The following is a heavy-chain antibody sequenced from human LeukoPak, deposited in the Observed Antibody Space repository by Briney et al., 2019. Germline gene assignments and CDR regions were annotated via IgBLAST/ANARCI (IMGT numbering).Heavy chain of an antibody. J-gene: IGHJ5*02. V-gene: IGHV4-59*12. CDR2: IYYSGST. D-gene: IGHD3-10*01. CDR3: ARVESDMVRGVSRFDP. Sequence: KASETLSLTCNVSGASISTYYWSWIRQPPGKGLEWIAYIYYSGSTNYSPSLESRVTIAVDPSKNQFSLKLSSVTAADTAVYYCARVESDMVRGVSRFDPWGQGTLVTVSS. CDR1: GASISTYY.